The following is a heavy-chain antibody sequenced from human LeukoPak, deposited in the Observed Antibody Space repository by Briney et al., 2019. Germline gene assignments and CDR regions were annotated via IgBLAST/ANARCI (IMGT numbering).Heavy chain of an antibody. CDR2: ISGSGDTT. CDR1: GFTFSSCA. J-gene: IGHJ3*02. CDR3: AKWSQNPRRAREDAFDI. V-gene: IGHV3-23*01. D-gene: IGHD2/OR15-2a*01. Sequence: HPGGSLRLSCAASGFTFSSCAMSWVRQTPGKGLEWVSTISGSGDTTRYADSVKGRFTISRDNSKNTLYLQMNSLRVEDTAVYYCAKWSQNPRRAREDAFDIWGQGTMVTVSS.